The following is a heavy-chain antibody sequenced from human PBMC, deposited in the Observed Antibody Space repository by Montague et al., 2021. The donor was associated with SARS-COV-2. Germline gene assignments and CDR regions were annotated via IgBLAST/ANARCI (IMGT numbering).Heavy chain of an antibody. Sequence: SLRLSCAASGFTFSSYAMHWVRQAPGKGLEWVAVISYDGSNKYYADSVKGRFTISRDNSKNTLSLQMNSLRAEDTAVYYCSRSYGGSYLDAFDSWGQGTMVTVSS. CDR1: GFTFSSYA. CDR2: ISYDGSNK. D-gene: IGHD1-26*01. J-gene: IGHJ3*02. CDR3: SRSYGGSYLDAFDS. V-gene: IGHV3-30-3*01.